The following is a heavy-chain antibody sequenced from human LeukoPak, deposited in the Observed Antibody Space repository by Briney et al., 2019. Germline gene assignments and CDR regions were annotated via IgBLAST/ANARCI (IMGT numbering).Heavy chain of an antibody. CDR1: GFTFSSYG. J-gene: IGHJ4*02. V-gene: IGHV3-23*01. CDR2: ITGSGGST. CDR3: AKSPYSSGWLHYY. Sequence: GGSLRLSCAASGFTFSSYGMSWVRQAPGKGLEWVSAITGSGGSTYYADSVKGRFTISRDNSKNTLYLQMNSLRAEDTAVYYCAKSPYSSGWLHYYWGQGTLVTVSS. D-gene: IGHD6-19*01.